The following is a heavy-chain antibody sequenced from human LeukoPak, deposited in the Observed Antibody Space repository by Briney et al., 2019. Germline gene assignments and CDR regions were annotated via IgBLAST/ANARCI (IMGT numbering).Heavy chain of an antibody. CDR2: IIPIFGTA. D-gene: IGHD1-26*01. J-gene: IGHJ5*02. V-gene: IGHV1-69*13. CDR3: ARVPRGDNWFDP. CDR1: GGTFSSYA. Sequence: SVKVSCKASGGTFSSYAISWVRQAPGQGLEWMGGIIPIFGTANYAQKFQGRVTITADESTSTAYMELSSLRSEDTAVYYCARVPRGDNWFDPWGQGTLVTVSS.